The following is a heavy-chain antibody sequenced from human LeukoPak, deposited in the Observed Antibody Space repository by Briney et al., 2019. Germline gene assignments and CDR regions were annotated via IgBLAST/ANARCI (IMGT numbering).Heavy chain of an antibody. D-gene: IGHD2-2*02. V-gene: IGHV4-34*01. J-gene: IGHJ5*02. CDR1: GGSISSYY. Sequence: SETLSLTCTVSGGSISSYYWSWIRQPPGKGLEWIGEINHSGSTNYNPSLKSRVTISVDTSKNQFSLKLSSVTAADTAVYYCASSDIVVVPAAIRWFDPWGQGTLVTVSS. CDR3: ASSDIVVVPAAIRWFDP. CDR2: INHSGST.